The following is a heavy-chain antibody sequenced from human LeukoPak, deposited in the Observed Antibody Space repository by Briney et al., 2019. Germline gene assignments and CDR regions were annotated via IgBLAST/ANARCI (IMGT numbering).Heavy chain of an antibody. J-gene: IGHJ4*02. V-gene: IGHV1-3*01. D-gene: IGHD6-6*01. CDR3: ARDLQGGKYSSSSSY. CDR2: INAGNGNT. CDR1: GYTFTSYA. Sequence: ASVKVSCKASGYTFTSYAMHWVRQAPGQRLEWMGWINAGNGNTKYSQKFQGRVTITADESTSTAYMELSSLRSEDTAVYYCARDLQGGKYSSSSSYWGQGTLVTVSS.